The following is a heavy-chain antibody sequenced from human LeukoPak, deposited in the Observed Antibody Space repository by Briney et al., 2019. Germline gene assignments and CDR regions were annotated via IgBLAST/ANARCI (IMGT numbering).Heavy chain of an antibody. V-gene: IGHV3-30*02. CDR2: IRYDGSNK. J-gene: IGHJ3*02. Sequence: GGSLRLPCAASGFTFSSYGMHWVRQAPGKGLEWVAFIRYDGSNKYYADSVKGRFTISRDNSKNTLYLQMNSLRAEDTAVYYCAKTITIFGVVIVAGIDIWGQGTMVTVSS. CDR1: GFTFSSYG. D-gene: IGHD3-3*01. CDR3: AKTITIFGVVIVAGIDI.